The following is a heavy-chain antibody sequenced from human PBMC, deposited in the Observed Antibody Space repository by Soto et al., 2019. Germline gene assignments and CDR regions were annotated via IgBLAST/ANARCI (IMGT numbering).Heavy chain of an antibody. CDR3: ARDTLLYGDYVAWIDP. CDR2: IYYSGST. Sequence: PSETLSLTCTVSGASISSSGYYWSWIRQHPGKGLEWIGYIYYSGSTYYNPSLKSRVTISVDTSKNQFSLKLSSVTAADTAVYYCARDTLLYGDYVAWIDPWGQGTLVTISS. V-gene: IGHV4-31*03. CDR1: GASISSSGYY. D-gene: IGHD4-17*01. J-gene: IGHJ5*02.